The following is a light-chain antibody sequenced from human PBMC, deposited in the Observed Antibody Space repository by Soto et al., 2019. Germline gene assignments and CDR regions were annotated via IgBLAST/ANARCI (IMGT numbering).Light chain of an antibody. J-gene: IGKJ2*01. CDR1: QSVRTH. V-gene: IGKV1-39*01. CDR3: QQSYSPPRT. CDR2: AAS. Sequence: DIQMTQSPSSLSASIGDRVTITCRASQSVRTHLNWYHQKPGKAPELLIYAASSLQAGVPSRFRGSVSGTDFTLTISSLHPEDFGDYYCQQSYSPPRTFGQGTNLEIK.